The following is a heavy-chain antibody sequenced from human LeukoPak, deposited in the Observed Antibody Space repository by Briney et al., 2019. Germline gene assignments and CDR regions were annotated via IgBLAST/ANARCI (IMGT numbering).Heavy chain of an antibody. Sequence: PSETLSLTCTVSGGSISSSSYYWGWIRQPPGKGLEWIGSIYYSGSTYYNPSLKSRVTISVYTSKNQFSLNLTPVPAADTAVYYCARHAYSSSFFDYWGQGTLVTVSS. D-gene: IGHD6-13*01. CDR2: IYYSGST. CDR3: ARHAYSSSFFDY. CDR1: GGSISSSSYY. V-gene: IGHV4-39*01. J-gene: IGHJ4*02.